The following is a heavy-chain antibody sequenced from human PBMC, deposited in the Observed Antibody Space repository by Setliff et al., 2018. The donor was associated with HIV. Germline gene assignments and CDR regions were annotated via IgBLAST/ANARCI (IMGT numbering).Heavy chain of an antibody. J-gene: IGHJ6*03. V-gene: IGHV3-11*01. D-gene: IGHD2-15*01. Sequence: PGGSLRLSCAASGFTFSDYYMTWIRQAPGKGLEWISYISNSRTTTSYADSVKGRFTISRDKAKNSMYLQMNSLRADDTAVYYCARDHVVCSGGTCRSEDPYYYYYMNLWGEGTTVTVSS. CDR3: ARDHVVCSGGTCRSEDPYYYYYMNL. CDR1: GFTFSDYY. CDR2: ISNSRTTT.